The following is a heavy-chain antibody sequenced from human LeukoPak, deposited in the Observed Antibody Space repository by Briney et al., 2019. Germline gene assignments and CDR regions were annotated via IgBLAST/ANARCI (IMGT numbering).Heavy chain of an antibody. D-gene: IGHD3-9*01. J-gene: IGHJ4*02. CDR1: GGSISSYY. CDR2: IYISGST. CDR3: ARDDWGY. V-gene: IGHV4-4*07. Sequence: SETLSLTCTVSGGSISSYYWNWIRQPAGKGLEWIGRIYISGSTNYNTSLNSRVTMSIDTSKNQISLKLRSVTATDTAVHYCARDDWGYWGQGTTVTVSS.